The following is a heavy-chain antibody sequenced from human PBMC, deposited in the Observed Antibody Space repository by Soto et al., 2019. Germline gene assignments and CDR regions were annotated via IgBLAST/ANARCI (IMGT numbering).Heavy chain of an antibody. CDR1: TFSMYS. V-gene: IGHV3-21*06. D-gene: IGHD1-26*01. CDR2: ISSGSAYI. J-gene: IGHJ5*02. Sequence: EVQVVESGGGLVKPGGSLRLSCTFTFSMYSMNWVRQAPGKGLEWVASISSGSAYIKYAESVKGRLTISRDNAKNSLHLKMNSLRAEDTAIYHCARDQGGSYDSWFDPWGQGTLVTVSS. CDR3: ARDQGGSYDSWFDP.